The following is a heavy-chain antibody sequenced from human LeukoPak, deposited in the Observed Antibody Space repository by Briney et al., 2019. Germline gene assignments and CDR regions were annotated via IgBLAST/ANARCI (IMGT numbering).Heavy chain of an antibody. Sequence: SETLSLTCSVSGGSISSSINYWSWIRQPAGKGLEWIGRLSSSGSTYYNPSLKSRLTMSVDTSNNQFSLKLTSVTAADTAVYFCASEGIRDYYYYSMDVWGKGTTVTISS. D-gene: IGHD1-14*01. CDR2: LSSSGST. CDR1: GGSISSSINY. J-gene: IGHJ6*03. V-gene: IGHV4-61*02. CDR3: ASEGIRDYYYYSMDV.